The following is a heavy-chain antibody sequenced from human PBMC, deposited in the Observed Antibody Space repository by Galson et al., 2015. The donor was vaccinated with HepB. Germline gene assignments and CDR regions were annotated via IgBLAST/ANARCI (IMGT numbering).Heavy chain of an antibody. CDR1: GFSLSAYS. CDR3: MRGSGPTGKHHWYLDL. CDR2: ISSQSWTI. V-gene: IGHV3-48*01. D-gene: IGHD1-14*01. Sequence: SLRLSCAVSGFSLSAYSMNWVRQAPGKGLEWVSYISSQSWTIYHADSVKGRFTISRDNAKNSLDLQMSSLRAEDTAVYYCMRGSGPTGKHHWYLDLWGRGTLVTVSS. J-gene: IGHJ2*01.